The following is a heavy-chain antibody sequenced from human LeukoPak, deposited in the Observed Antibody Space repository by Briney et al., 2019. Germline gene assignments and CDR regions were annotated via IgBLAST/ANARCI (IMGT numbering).Heavy chain of an antibody. CDR1: GFTFSSYG. D-gene: IGHD2-21*01. Sequence: GRSLRLSCAASGFTFSSYGMSWIRQAPGKGLEWVSYISSSGSTIYYADSVKGRFTISRDNAKNSLYLQMNSLRAEDTAVYYCASFERGSGVVWDDYWGQGTLVTVSS. CDR2: ISSSGSTI. V-gene: IGHV3-11*01. CDR3: ASFERGSGVVWDDY. J-gene: IGHJ4*02.